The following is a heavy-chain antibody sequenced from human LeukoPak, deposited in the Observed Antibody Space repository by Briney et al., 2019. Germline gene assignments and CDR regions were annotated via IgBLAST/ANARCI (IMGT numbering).Heavy chain of an antibody. D-gene: IGHD6-13*01. V-gene: IGHV4-30-4*01. J-gene: IGHJ4*02. Sequence: SQTLSLTCTVSGGSISSGDYYWSWIRQPPGKGLEWIGYIYYSGSTYYNPSLKSRVTISVDTSKNQFSLKLSSVTAADTAVYYCARSGGYSSSWSLWGQGTLVTVSS. CDR2: IYYSGST. CDR3: ARSGGYSSSWSL. CDR1: GGSISSGDYY.